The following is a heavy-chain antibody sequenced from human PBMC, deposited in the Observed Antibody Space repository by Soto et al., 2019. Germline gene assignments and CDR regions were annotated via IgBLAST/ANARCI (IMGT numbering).Heavy chain of an antibody. Sequence: GGSLRLSCAASGFTFSSYGMHWVRQAPGKGLEWVAVIWYDGSNKYYADSVKGRFTISRDNSKNTLYLQMNSLRAEDTAVYYCARGFDSGSLCVDYWGQGTLVTVSS. CDR1: GFTFSSYG. CDR3: ARGFDSGSLCVDY. V-gene: IGHV3-33*01. J-gene: IGHJ4*02. CDR2: IWYDGSNK. D-gene: IGHD1-26*01.